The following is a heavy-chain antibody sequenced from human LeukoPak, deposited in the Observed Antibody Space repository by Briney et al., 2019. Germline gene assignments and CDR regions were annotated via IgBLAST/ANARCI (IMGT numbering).Heavy chain of an antibody. CDR3: ATYRQVLLPFES. CDR2: IFPSGGEI. D-gene: IGHD2-8*02. CDR1: GFTFSTFA. J-gene: IGHJ4*02. V-gene: IGHV3-23*01. Sequence: QPGGSLRLSCAASGFTFSTFAMIWVRQPQGKGLEWVSSIFPSGGEIHYADSVRGRFTISRDNSKSTLSLQMNSLRAEDTAIYYCATYRQVLLPFESWGQGTLVTVSS.